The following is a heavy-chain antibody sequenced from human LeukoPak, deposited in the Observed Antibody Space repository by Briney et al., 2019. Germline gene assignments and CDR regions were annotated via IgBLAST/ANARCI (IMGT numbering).Heavy chain of an antibody. D-gene: IGHD3-22*01. CDR2: ISSSGSTI. J-gene: IGHJ4*02. V-gene: IGHV3-11*01. Sequence: GGSLRLSCAASGFTFSDYYMSWIRQAPGKGLEWVSYISSSGSTIYYADSVKGRFTISRDNAKNSLYLQMNSLRAEDTAVYYCARDRSRYYYDSSAYYINYWGQGTLVTVSS. CDR1: GFTFSDYY. CDR3: ARDRSRYYYDSSAYYINY.